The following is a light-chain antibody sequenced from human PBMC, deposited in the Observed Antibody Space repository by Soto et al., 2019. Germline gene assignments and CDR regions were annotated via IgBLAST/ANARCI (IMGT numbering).Light chain of an antibody. V-gene: IGKV1-27*01. J-gene: IGKJ1*01. Sequence: DIQMTQSPSSLSASVGDRVTITCRASQGISNYLAWYQQKPGKVPTHLIYAASTLQAGVPSRFSGSGSGTDFTLTISSLQPEDVAAYYCQKYDSVPWTFGQGTKVEIK. CDR1: QGISNY. CDR3: QKYDSVPWT. CDR2: AAS.